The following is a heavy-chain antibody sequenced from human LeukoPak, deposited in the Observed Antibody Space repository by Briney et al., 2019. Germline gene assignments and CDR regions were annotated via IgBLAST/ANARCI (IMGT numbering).Heavy chain of an antibody. CDR1: GFTFSTYA. D-gene: IGHD1-1*01. V-gene: IGHV3-23*01. J-gene: IGHJ6*02. Sequence: GGSLRLSCAASGFTFSTYAMSWVRQAPGKGLEWVSAISGSGDATYYADSVKGRFTISRDNSQNTLYLQMNSLRAEDTAVYYCAKDHDWNPYYYYGMDVWGQGTTVTVSS. CDR3: AKDHDWNPYYYYGMDV. CDR2: ISGSGDAT.